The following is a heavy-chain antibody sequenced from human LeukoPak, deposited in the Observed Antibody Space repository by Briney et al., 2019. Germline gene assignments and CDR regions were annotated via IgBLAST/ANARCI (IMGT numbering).Heavy chain of an antibody. V-gene: IGHV3-7*01. J-gene: IGHJ6*02. CDR1: GFTFSSYW. Sequence: PGGSLRLSCAASGFTFSSYWMSWVRQAPGKGLEWVANIKQDGSEKYYVDSVKGRFTISRDNAKNSLYLQMNSLRAEDTAVHYCARDFRVSPRYYYYYGMDVWGQGTTVTVSS. CDR2: IKQDGSEK. CDR3: ARDFRVSPRYYYYYGMDV.